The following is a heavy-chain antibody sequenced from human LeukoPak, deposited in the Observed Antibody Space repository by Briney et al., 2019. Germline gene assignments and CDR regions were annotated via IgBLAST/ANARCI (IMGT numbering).Heavy chain of an antibody. J-gene: IGHJ6*02. V-gene: IGHV3-53*04. D-gene: IGHD2-2*01. CDR3: ARGYCSSTSCYANYYYYYGMDV. CDR2: IYSGGST. Sequence: GGSLRLSCAASGFTVSSNYMSWVRQAPGKGLEWVSVIYSGGSTYYADSVKGRFTISRHNSKNTLYLQMNSLRAEDTAVYYCARGYCSSTSCYANYYYYYGMDVWGQGTTVTVSS. CDR1: GFTVSSNY.